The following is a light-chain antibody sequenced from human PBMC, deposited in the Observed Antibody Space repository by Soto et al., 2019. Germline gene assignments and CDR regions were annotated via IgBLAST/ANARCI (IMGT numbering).Light chain of an antibody. CDR2: DVS. Sequence: QSVLTQPRSVSGSPGQSVTISCTGTSSDVGGYNYVSWYQQHPGKAPKLMIVDVSKRPSGVPDRFSGSKSANTASLTISGLQAEDEADYYCCSYAGSYTDVFGTGTKVTVL. CDR3: CSYAGSYTDV. CDR1: SSDVGGYNY. V-gene: IGLV2-11*01. J-gene: IGLJ1*01.